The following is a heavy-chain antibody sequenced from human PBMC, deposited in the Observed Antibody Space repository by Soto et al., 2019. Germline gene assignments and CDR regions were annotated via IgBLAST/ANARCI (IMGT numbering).Heavy chain of an antibody. CDR3: AKDQIVVAPAADYGMDV. V-gene: IGHV3-30*18. D-gene: IGHD2-2*01. J-gene: IGHJ6*02. CDR2: ISYDGSNK. Sequence: GGSLRLSCAASGFTFSSYGMHWVRQAPGKGLEWVAVISYDGSNKYYADSVKGRFTISRDNSKNTLHLQMNSLRAEDTAVYYCAKDQIVVAPAADYGMDVWGQGTTVTVSS. CDR1: GFTFSSYG.